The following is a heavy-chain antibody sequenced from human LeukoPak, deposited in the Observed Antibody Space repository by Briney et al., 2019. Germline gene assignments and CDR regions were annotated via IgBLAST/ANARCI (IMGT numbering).Heavy chain of an antibody. V-gene: IGHV3-48*01. CDR3: ARSSTRYCSGGSCYSGVLGYFDY. D-gene: IGHD2-15*01. CDR1: GFTFSTYN. Sequence: GGSLRLSCGASGFTFSTYNINWVRQAPGKGLEWVSYISSSRRTISYADSVKGRFIISRDNAKNSLYLQMNSLRAEDTAVYYCARSSTRYCSGGSCYSGVLGYFDYWGQGTLVTVSS. J-gene: IGHJ4*02. CDR2: ISSSRRTI.